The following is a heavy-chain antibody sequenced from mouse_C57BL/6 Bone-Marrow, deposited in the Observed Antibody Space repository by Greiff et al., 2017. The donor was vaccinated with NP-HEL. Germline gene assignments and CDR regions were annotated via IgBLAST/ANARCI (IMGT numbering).Heavy chain of an antibody. D-gene: IGHD2-3*01. J-gene: IGHJ4*01. CDR3: ARWWLLPYAMDY. Sequence: VQLKQSGGGLVQPGESLKLSCESNEYEFPSHDMSWVRKTPEKRLELVAAINSDGGSTYYPDTMERRFIISRDNTKKTLYLQMSSLRSEDTALYYCARWWLLPYAMDYWGQGTSVTVSS. CDR1: EYEFPSHD. V-gene: IGHV5-2*01. CDR2: INSDGGST.